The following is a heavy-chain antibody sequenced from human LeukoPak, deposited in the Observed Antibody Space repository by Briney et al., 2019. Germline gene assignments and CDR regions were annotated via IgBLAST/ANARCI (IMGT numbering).Heavy chain of an antibody. D-gene: IGHD5-12*01. CDR2: INHSGST. J-gene: IGHJ4*02. CDR3: ARHDDVDISLFDY. CDR1: GGSFSGYY. Sequence: SETLSLTCAVYGGSFSGYYWSWIRQPPGKGLEWIGEINHSGSTNYNPSLKSRVTISVDTSKNQFSLKLSSVTAADTAVYYCARHDDVDISLFDYWGQGTLVTVSS. V-gene: IGHV4-34*01.